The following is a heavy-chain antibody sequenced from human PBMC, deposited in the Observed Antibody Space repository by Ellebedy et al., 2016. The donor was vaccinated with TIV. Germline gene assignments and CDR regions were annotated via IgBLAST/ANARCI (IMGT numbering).Heavy chain of an antibody. V-gene: IGHV3-48*03. CDR3: ARGPGAMVRGPFDY. J-gene: IGHJ4*02. D-gene: IGHD3-10*01. CDR1: GFTFSSYE. Sequence: GGSLRLSCAASGFTFSSYEMNWVRQAPGKGLEWVSYISSSGSTIYYADSVKGRFTISRDNAKNSLYLQMNSLRAEDTAVYYCARGPGAMVRGPFDYWGQGTLVTVSS. CDR2: ISSSGSTI.